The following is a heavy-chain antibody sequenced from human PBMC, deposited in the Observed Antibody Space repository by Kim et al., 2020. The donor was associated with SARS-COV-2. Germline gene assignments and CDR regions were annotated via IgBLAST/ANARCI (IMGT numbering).Heavy chain of an antibody. Sequence: GGSLRLSCTASEFTLSSYPMSWVRQPPGKGLEWVSSIGSSGYSTYYAGSVKGRFTISRDNSRNTLYLQMNSLRAEDTAVYYCAIIIAAAATGHWGQGTLVTVSS. J-gene: IGHJ4*02. V-gene: IGHV3-23*01. CDR2: IGSSGYST. CDR1: EFTLSSYP. D-gene: IGHD6-13*01. CDR3: AIIIAAAATGH.